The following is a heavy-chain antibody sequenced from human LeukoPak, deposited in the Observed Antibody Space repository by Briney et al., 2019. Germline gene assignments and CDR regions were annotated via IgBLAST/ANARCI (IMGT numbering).Heavy chain of an antibody. J-gene: IGHJ4*02. Sequence: SETLSLTRAVYGGSFSGYYWSWIRQPPGKGLEWIGEINHSGSTNYNPSLKSRVTISVDTSKNQFSLKLSSVTAADTAVYYCARGRVRWELPGRWYFDYWGQGTLVTVSS. CDR3: ARGRVRWELPGRWYFDY. V-gene: IGHV4-34*01. CDR2: INHSGST. CDR1: GGSFSGYY. D-gene: IGHD1-26*01.